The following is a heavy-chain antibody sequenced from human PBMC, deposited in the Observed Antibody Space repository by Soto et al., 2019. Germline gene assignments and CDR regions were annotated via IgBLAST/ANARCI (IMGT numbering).Heavy chain of an antibody. Sequence: ASVKVSWKASGYTFTSYAMHWVRQAPGQRLEWMGWINAGNGNKKYSQKFQGRVTITRDTSASTAYMELSSLRSEDTAVYYCARAVGGPTSNLDYWGQGTLVTVSS. V-gene: IGHV1-3*01. D-gene: IGHD3-16*01. J-gene: IGHJ4*02. CDR1: GYTFTSYA. CDR2: INAGNGNK. CDR3: ARAVGGPTSNLDY.